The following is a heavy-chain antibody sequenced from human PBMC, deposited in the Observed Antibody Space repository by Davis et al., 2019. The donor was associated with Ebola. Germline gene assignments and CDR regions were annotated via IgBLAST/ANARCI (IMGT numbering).Heavy chain of an antibody. CDR2: ISVRSIT. J-gene: IGHJ5*02. CDR3: AKVHPPTTVTTGWFDP. Sequence: GESLKISCAASGFIFSSYAMSWVRQAPGKGLEWVSSISVRSITYHADSVKGRFTISRDNSKNTLYLQMNSPGAEDTAVYYCAKVHPPTTVTTGWFDPWGQGTLVTVSS. V-gene: IGHV3-23*01. D-gene: IGHD4-17*01. CDR1: GFIFSSYA.